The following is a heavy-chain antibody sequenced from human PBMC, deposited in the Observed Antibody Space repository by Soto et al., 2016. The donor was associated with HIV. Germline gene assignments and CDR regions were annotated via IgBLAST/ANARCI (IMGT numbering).Heavy chain of an antibody. D-gene: IGHD3-22*01. J-gene: IGHJ4*02. CDR2: ISSSDISA. CDR3: AKGNSRMLMPGKYFDD. V-gene: IGHV3-23*01. CDR1: GFTFKSYA. Sequence: EVQLLESGGDSVQPGGSLRLSCAASGFTFKSYAMTWVRQAPGKGLEWVSGISSSDISAYYAVSVKGRFTISRDNSRNTLYLQMNGLRAEDSATYYCAKGNSRMLMPGKYFDDWGQGTLVTVSS.